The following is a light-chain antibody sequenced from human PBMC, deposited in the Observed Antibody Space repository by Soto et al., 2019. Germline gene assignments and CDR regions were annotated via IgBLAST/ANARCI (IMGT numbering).Light chain of an antibody. CDR3: SSYTTTSTLHV. CDR2: EVS. V-gene: IGLV2-14*01. CDR1: SSDVGGYNS. J-gene: IGLJ1*01. Sequence: QSALTQPASVSGSPGQSITISCTETSSDVGGYNSVSWYQQHPGKAPKLMIFEVSNRPSGVSNRFSGSKSGNTASLTISGLHTEDEADYYCSSYTTTSTLHVFGTGTKVTVL.